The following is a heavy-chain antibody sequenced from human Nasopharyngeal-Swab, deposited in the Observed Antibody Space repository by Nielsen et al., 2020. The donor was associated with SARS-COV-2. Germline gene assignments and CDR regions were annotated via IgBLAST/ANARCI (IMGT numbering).Heavy chain of an antibody. D-gene: IGHD1-26*01. Sequence: SETLSLTCTVSGASISSYYWSWIRQPPGKRLEWIGYIHNSEITSYNPSLKSRVTMSVDTSKNQFSLKLSSVTAADTAVYYCARAGKPKPRLPILYSGSYHDKKYSFDYFDDWGQGTLVTVSS. J-gene: IGHJ4*02. CDR3: ARAGKPKPRLPILYSGSYHDKKYSFDYFDD. V-gene: IGHV4-59*01. CDR1: GASISSYY. CDR2: IHNSEIT.